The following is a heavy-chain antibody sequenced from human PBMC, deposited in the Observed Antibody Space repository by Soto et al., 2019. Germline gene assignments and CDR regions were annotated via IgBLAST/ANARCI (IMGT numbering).Heavy chain of an antibody. V-gene: IGHV1-18*01. Sequence: GASVKVSCKASGYTFTSYGISWVRHAPGQGLEWMGWISAYNGNTNYAQKLQGRVTMTTDTSTSTAYMELRSLRSDDTAVYYCAREYDSSGYYYPDYGMDVWGQGTTVTVSS. CDR1: GYTFTSYG. J-gene: IGHJ6*02. CDR2: ISAYNGNT. D-gene: IGHD3-22*01. CDR3: AREYDSSGYYYPDYGMDV.